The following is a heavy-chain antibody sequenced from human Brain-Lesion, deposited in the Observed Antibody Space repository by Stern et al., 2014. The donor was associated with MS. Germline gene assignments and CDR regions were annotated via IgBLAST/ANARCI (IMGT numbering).Heavy chain of an antibody. CDR2: IYWDNDK. V-gene: IGHV2-5*02. Sequence: ASGPALVTPTQTLTLTCTFSGFSLRTDGVGVGWVRKPPGQALESLALIYWDNDKRYSPSLRSRLTITKDTSRNQVVLTMTNMDPVDTATYYCAHRRPHYASWDNGDFDYWGQGALVTVSS. CDR3: AHRRPHYASWDNGDFDY. D-gene: IGHD3-3*01. J-gene: IGHJ4*02. CDR1: GFSLRTDGVG.